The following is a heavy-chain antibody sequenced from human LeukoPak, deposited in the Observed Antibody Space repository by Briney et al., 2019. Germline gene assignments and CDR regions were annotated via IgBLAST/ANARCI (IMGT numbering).Heavy chain of an antibody. D-gene: IGHD3-22*01. CDR2: IRSSSGNT. V-gene: IGHV3-23*01. Sequence: PGGSLRLSCAASGFTFSNYAMTWVRQAPGKGLEWVSTIRSSSGNTYYADSVKGRFTISRDNSKNTLYLQMNSLRAEDTAVYYCAKDGHYDSSGFTLQYWGQGTLVTVSS. CDR3: AKDGHYDSSGFTLQY. J-gene: IGHJ1*01. CDR1: GFTFSNYA.